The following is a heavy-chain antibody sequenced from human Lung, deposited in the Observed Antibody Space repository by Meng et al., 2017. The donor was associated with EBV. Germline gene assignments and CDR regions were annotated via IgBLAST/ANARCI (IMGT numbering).Heavy chain of an antibody. V-gene: IGHV7-4-1*02. CDR2: INTHTGNP. D-gene: IGHD6-19*01. CDR3: GTLKYTSGFYGPAY. CDR1: GYTFINYA. Sequence: QVQLVQSGSELKKLGASVKVSCKASGYTFINYAINWVRQAPGQGLEWMGWINTHTGNPTYGQGFTGRFVLSSDTSVSTANLQISSLKAEDTAVYYCGTLKYTSGFYGPAYWGQGALVTVSS. J-gene: IGHJ4*02.